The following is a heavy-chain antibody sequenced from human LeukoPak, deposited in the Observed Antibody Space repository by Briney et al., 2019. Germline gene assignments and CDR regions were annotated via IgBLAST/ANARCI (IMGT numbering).Heavy chain of an antibody. V-gene: IGHV1-2*06. CDR3: AGGSYGYSGSYYRLDY. CDR1: GYTFTGYY. CDR2: INPNSGGT. Sequence: ASVKVSCKASGYTFTGYYMHWVRQAPGQGLEWMGRINPNSGGTDYAQKFQGRVTMTRDTSISTAYMELSRLRSDDTAVYYCAGGSYGYSGSYYRLDYWGQGTLVTVSS. J-gene: IGHJ4*02. D-gene: IGHD1-26*01.